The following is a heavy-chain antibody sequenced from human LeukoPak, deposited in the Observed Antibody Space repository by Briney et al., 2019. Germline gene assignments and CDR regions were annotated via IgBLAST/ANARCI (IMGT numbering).Heavy chain of an antibody. CDR1: GGSFSGYY. CDR2: INHSGST. D-gene: IGHD5-18*01. Sequence: SETLSLTCAVYGGSFSGYYWSWIRQPPGKGLEWIGEINHSGSTNYNPSLKSRVTISVDTSKNQFSLKLSSVTAADTAVYYRARGRASGCSYGHGSYYFDYRGQGTLVTVSS. V-gene: IGHV4-34*01. CDR3: ARGRASGCSYGHGSYYFDY. J-gene: IGHJ4*02.